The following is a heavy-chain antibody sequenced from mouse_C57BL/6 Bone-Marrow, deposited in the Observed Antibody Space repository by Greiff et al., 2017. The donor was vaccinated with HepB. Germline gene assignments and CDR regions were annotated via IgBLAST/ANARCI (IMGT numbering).Heavy chain of an antibody. Sequence: QVQLQQPGAELVRPGTSVKLSCKASGYTFTSYWMHWVKQRPGQGLEWIGVIDPSDSYTNYNQKFKGKATLTVDTSSSTAYMQRSSLTSEDSAVYYCARGKLWLRRTSTWFAYWGQGTLVTVSA. J-gene: IGHJ3*01. CDR2: IDPSDSYT. CDR1: GYTFTSYW. CDR3: ARGKLWLRRTSTWFAY. V-gene: IGHV1-59*01. D-gene: IGHD2-2*01.